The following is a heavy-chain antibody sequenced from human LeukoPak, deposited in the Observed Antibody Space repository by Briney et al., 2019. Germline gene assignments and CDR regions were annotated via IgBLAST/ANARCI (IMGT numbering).Heavy chain of an antibody. J-gene: IGHJ6*04. CDR1: GASISSYY. CDR2: IDNTEST. Sequence: PSETLSLTCTVSGASISSYYWSWIRQPPGKGLEWLGYIDNTESTNYNPSLKSRITISVDKSKNQFSLKLSSVTAADTAVYYCARMTYDPHGVDVWGKGTTVTVSS. CDR3: ARMTYDPHGVDV. V-gene: IGHV4-59*01. D-gene: IGHD5-12*01.